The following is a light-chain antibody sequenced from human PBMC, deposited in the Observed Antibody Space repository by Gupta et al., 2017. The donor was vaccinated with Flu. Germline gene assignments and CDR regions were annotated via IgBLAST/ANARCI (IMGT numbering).Light chain of an antibody. CDR2: YNN. V-gene: IGLV1-44*01. Sequence: QSVLTQPPSASGTPGQRVTISCSGSSSNVGINPLNWYQQFPGTAPKLLIFYNNQRPSGVPDRFSGSKSGTSASLAISGLQSEDEADYYCAAWDDSLDAEVFGGGTKLTVL. CDR1: SSNVGINP. J-gene: IGLJ2*01. CDR3: AAWDDSLDAEV.